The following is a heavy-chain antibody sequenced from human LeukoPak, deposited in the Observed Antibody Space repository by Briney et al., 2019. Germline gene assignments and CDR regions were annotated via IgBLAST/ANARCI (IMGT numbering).Heavy chain of an antibody. CDR2: IKHDEREE. CDR1: GFTFSESW. J-gene: IGHJ6*02. D-gene: IGHD3-3*01. Sequence: GGSLRLSCVASGFTFSESWMTWVRQAPGKGLEWVASIKHDEREEYYADSVKGRFSMSRNNGKNSLYLQMNSLRGEDTAVYYCARDTNHYGMDVWGQGTTVTVSS. CDR3: ARDTNHYGMDV. V-gene: IGHV3-7*01.